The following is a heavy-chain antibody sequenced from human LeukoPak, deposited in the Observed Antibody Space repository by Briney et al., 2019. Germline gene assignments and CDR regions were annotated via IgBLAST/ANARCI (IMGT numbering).Heavy chain of an antibody. Sequence: GGSLRLSCAASGFTFSDYYMSWIRQAPGKGLEWVSYIGSSGSTIYYADSVKGRFTISRDNAKNSLYLQMNSLRAEDTAVYYCAKAFGMGGSGSYYHYYGMDVWGQGTTVTVSS. CDR2: IGSSGSTI. CDR3: AKAFGMGGSGSYYHYYGMDV. D-gene: IGHD3-10*01. V-gene: IGHV3-11*01. CDR1: GFTFSDYY. J-gene: IGHJ6*02.